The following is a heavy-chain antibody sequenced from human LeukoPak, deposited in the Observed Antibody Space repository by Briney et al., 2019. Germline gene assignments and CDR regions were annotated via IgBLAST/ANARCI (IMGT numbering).Heavy chain of an antibody. D-gene: IGHD1-26*01. Sequence: TSETLSLTCTASGGSISSYYWSWLRQAPGKGLEGIGYIYYSGNTNYNPSLKSRVTISIDTSKNQFYLKLISVTAADTAVYYCARVGSGSFDYWGQGTLVTVSS. CDR1: GGSISSYY. V-gene: IGHV4-59*01. J-gene: IGHJ4*02. CDR2: IYYSGNT. CDR3: ARVGSGSFDY.